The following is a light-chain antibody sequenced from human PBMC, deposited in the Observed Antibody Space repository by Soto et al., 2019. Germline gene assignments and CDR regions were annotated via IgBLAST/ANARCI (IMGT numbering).Light chain of an antibody. Sequence: DLQMTQSPSTLSASVGDRVSITCRASQSISSWLAWDQQKPGKAPKLLIYKASSLESGVPSRFSGSGSGTECTRTISSLQPDDFATYYCQQYSSSWYTFGHGTKLEI. CDR1: QSISSW. CDR3: QQYSSSWYT. J-gene: IGKJ2*01. V-gene: IGKV1-5*03. CDR2: KAS.